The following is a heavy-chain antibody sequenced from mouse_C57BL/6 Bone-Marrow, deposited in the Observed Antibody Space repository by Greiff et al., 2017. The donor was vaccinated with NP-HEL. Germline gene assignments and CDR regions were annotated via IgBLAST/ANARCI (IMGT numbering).Heavy chain of an antibody. Sequence: EVQLQQSGAELVKPGASVKLSCTASGFNIKDYYMHWVKQRTEQGLEWIGRIDPEDGENKYAPKFQGKATITADTSSNTAYLQLSSLTSEDTAVYYCARGWDGWYFDVWGTGTTVTVSS. V-gene: IGHV14-2*01. CDR2: IDPEDGEN. D-gene: IGHD4-1*01. CDR3: ARGWDGWYFDV. CDR1: GFNIKDYY. J-gene: IGHJ1*03.